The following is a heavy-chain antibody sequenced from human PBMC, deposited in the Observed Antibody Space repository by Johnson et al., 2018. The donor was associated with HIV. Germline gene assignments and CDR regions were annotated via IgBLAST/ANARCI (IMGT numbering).Heavy chain of an antibody. J-gene: IGHJ3*02. V-gene: IGHV3-49*04. Sequence: VQLVESGGGLAQPGRSLRLSCTTSGFTFGDYALSWVRQAPGKGLEWVGCIRSKAYGGKTEYAASVKGRFTISRDDSRSIAYLQMNGLKTEDTGVYYCTRDADFMVRGVSSGAFDIWGQGTMITVSS. CDR2: IRSKAYGGKT. CDR3: TRDADFMVRGVSSGAFDI. D-gene: IGHD3-10*01. CDR1: GFTFGDYA.